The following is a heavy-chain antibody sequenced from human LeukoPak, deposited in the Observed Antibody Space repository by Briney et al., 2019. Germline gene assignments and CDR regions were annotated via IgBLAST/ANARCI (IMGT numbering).Heavy chain of an antibody. J-gene: IGHJ4*02. Sequence: KPSETLSLTCAVYGGSFSGYYWSWIRQPPGKGLEWIGEIIHRGSTNYNPSLKSRLTISVDTSKNQFSLKLSSVTAADTAVYYCATTGKAAAGTVGYFDYWGQGTLVTVSS. D-gene: IGHD6-13*01. V-gene: IGHV4-34*12. CDR1: GGSFSGYY. CDR2: IIHRGST. CDR3: ATTGKAAAGTVGYFDY.